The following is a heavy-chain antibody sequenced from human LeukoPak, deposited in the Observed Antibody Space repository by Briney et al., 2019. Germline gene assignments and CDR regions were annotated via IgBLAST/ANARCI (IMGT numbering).Heavy chain of an antibody. CDR2: ISSSGSYI. CDR3: AREVDYVFDF. D-gene: IGHD4-17*01. CDR1: GFTFSSYS. V-gene: IGHV3-21*01. Sequence: NPGGSLRLSCAASGFTFSSYSMNWVRQAPGKGLEWVSSISSSGSYISYADSAKGRFTISKDNAKNSLYLQMSSLRAEDTAVYYCAREVDYVFDFRGQGTLVTVSS. J-gene: IGHJ4*02.